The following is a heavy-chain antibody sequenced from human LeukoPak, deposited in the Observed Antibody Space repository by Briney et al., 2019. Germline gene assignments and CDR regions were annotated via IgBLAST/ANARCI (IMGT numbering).Heavy chain of an antibody. D-gene: IGHD2-15*01. J-gene: IGHJ6*03. CDR2: VYSSGST. CDR3: ARDRDVSCSGGSCYFMDV. Sequence: PPETLSLTCTVSGGSLSSYYWSWVRQPAGAGLEWIGRVYSSGSTTYNPTLKSGVTMAVDTSKNQFSLKLSSVTAADTAVYYCARDRDVSCSGGSCYFMDVWGKGTTVTVSS. CDR1: GGSLSSYY. V-gene: IGHV4-4*07.